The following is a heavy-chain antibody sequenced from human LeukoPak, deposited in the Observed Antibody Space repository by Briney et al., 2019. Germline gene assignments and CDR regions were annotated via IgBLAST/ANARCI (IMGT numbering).Heavy chain of an antibody. J-gene: IGHJ5*02. CDR2: INPNSGDT. D-gene: IGHD1-26*01. CDR3: ARDHKTEGSYSSDNWFDP. CDR1: GYTFTDNY. Sequence: GASVKVSCKASGYTFTDNYVHWVRQGPGQGLEWMGWINPNSGDTKYEQKFQGRVTMTRDTSISTAYMELSGLRSDDTAVYYCARDHKTEGSYSSDNWFDPWGQGTLVTVSS. V-gene: IGHV1-2*02.